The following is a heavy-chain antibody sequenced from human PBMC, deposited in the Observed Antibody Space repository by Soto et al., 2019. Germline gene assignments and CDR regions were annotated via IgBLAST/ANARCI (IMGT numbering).Heavy chain of an antibody. CDR1: GFTFNTYG. CDR2: IWYDGSNI. CDR3: GRGYNYADH. J-gene: IGHJ4*02. V-gene: IGHV3-33*01. D-gene: IGHD5-18*01. Sequence: QVQLVESGGGVVQPGTSLRLSCAASGFTFNTYGMHWVRQAPGKGLEWVAVIWYDGSNINYSDSVKGRFTISRDNSKNMVFLHMNSLSVEDTGVYYCGRGYNYADHWGQGALVTVSS.